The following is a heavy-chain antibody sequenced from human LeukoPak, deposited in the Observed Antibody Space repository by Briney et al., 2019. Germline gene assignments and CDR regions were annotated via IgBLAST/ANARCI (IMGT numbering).Heavy chain of an antibody. J-gene: IGHJ3*02. Sequence: PSETLSLTGTVSGGTISNYYWGWLRQPPGKGLEWIGYIYYSGSTNYNPSLKSRVTISVDTSKNQFSLKLSSVPAADTDVYYCARDLASGSYYLPTAFDIWGQGTMVTVSS. D-gene: IGHD1-26*01. CDR1: GGTISNYY. CDR2: IYYSGST. V-gene: IGHV4-59*01. CDR3: ARDLASGSYYLPTAFDI.